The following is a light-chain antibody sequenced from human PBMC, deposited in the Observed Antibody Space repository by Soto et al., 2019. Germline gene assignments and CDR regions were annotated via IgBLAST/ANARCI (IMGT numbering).Light chain of an antibody. Sequence: QSVLTQPASVSGSPGQSITISCTGTSSEVGGYNYVSWYQQHPGKAPKLMIYEVSNRPSGVSNRFSGSKSGNTASLTISGLQAEDEADYYCSSYTSSSTLVFGTGTRSPS. V-gene: IGLV2-14*01. CDR1: SSEVGGYNY. CDR3: SSYTSSSTLV. J-gene: IGLJ1*01. CDR2: EVS.